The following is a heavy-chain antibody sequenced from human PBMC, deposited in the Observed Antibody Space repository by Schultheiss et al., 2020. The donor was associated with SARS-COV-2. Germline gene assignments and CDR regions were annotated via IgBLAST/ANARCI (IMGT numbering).Heavy chain of an antibody. D-gene: IGHD1-26*01. J-gene: IGHJ4*02. CDR3: ANGGERGSTGDH. CDR2: ISGSGGST. Sequence: GGSLRLSCAASGFTFSSYAMSWVRQAPGKGLEWVSAISGSGGSTYYADSVKGRFTISRDNSKNTLYLQMNSLRAEDTAVYYCANGGERGSTGDHWGQGTLVTVSS. CDR1: GFTFSSYA. V-gene: IGHV3-23*01.